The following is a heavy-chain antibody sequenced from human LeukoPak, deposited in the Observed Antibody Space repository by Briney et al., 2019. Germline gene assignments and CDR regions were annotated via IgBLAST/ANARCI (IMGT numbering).Heavy chain of an antibody. V-gene: IGHV3-21*05. CDR1: GFNFRTYN. CDR2: ISGSSSYT. Sequence: GGSLRLSCVGSGFNFRTYNMNWVRQAPGKGLEWVSDISGSSSYTDYADSVKGRFTISKDNAKNSLYLQMNSLRAEDTAVYYCARTGDNMDVWGKGTTVTVSS. CDR3: ARTGDNMDV. J-gene: IGHJ6*03.